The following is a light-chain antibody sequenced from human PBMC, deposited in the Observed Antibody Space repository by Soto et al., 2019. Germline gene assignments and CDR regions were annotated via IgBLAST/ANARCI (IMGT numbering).Light chain of an antibody. V-gene: IGLV2-8*01. CDR1: SSDVGGYNY. CDR3: TSYAGNNYFV. J-gene: IGLJ1*01. Sequence: QSALTQPPSASGSPGQSVTISCTGTSSDVGGYNYVSWYQQHPGKAPKLMIYEVSRRPSGVPDRFSASKSGNTASLSVSGLQPEDEADYYCTSYAGNNYFVFGTGTKVTVL. CDR2: EVS.